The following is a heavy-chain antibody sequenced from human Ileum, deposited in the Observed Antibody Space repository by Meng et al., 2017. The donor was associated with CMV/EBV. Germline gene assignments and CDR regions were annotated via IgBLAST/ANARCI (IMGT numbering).Heavy chain of an antibody. CDR3: ATVLEGESSYRHFDH. CDR2: INGDSSTA. Sequence: GESLKISCVASGFSFSDSWMHWVRQAPEKGLIWVARINGDSSTATYADSVQGRFTISRDNAKNIVYLQMNSLGDEDTAVYYCATVLEGESSYRHFDHWGQGTLVTVSS. V-gene: IGHV3-74*01. J-gene: IGHJ4*02. D-gene: IGHD5-18*01. CDR1: GFSFSDSW.